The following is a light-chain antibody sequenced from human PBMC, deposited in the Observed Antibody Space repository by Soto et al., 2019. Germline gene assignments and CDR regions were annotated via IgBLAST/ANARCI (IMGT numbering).Light chain of an antibody. CDR1: SSDVGGYDY. CDR3: SSYSISTAYL. V-gene: IGLV2-14*01. CDR2: EVS. Sequence: SVLALPASLSGSPGQSITISCTGTSSDVGGYDYVSWYQLHPGKAPKLMIFEVSNRPSGVSYRFSGSKSGNTASLTISGLQVEDEADYFCSSYSISTAYLFGTGTKVTVL. J-gene: IGLJ1*01.